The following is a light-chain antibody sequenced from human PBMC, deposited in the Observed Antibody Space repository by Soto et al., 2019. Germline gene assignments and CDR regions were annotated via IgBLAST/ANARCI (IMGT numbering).Light chain of an antibody. CDR3: QQYNSWLT. CDR2: DAS. Sequence: VVMTQTPATLSVSPGGRVTLSCRASQSVSYHVAWYQQKPGQTPRLVIYDASIRASGIPARFSGSGSGTEFSLTISSLQSEDFAIYYCQQYNSWLTVGGGTKVDIK. CDR1: QSVSYH. V-gene: IGKV3-15*01. J-gene: IGKJ4*01.